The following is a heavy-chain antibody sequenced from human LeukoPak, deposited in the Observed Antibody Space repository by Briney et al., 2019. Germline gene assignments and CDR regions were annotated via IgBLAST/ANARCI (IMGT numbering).Heavy chain of an antibody. Sequence: SKTLSLTCTVSGGSISSSSYYWGWIRQPPGKGLEWIGSIYYSGSTYYNPSLKSRVTISVDTSKNQFSLKLSSVTAADTAVYYCARDYGDYAYYFDYWGQGTLVTVSS. V-gene: IGHV4-39*01. CDR1: GGSISSSSYY. D-gene: IGHD4-17*01. CDR2: IYYSGST. J-gene: IGHJ4*02. CDR3: ARDYGDYAYYFDY.